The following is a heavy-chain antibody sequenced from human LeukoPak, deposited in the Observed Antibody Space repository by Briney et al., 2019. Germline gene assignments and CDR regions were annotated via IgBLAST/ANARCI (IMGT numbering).Heavy chain of an antibody. J-gene: IGHJ6*03. CDR3: ARERSGRIQLWFVNDYYYYMDV. CDR1: GYSISSGCY. V-gene: IGHV4-38-2*02. Sequence: PSETLSLTCTVSGYSISSGCYWGWIRQPPGKGLEWIGSIYHSGSTYYNPSLKSRVTISVDTSKNQFSLKLSSVTAADTAVYYCARERSGRIQLWFVNDYYYYMDVWGKGTTVTVSS. CDR2: IYHSGST. D-gene: IGHD5-18*01.